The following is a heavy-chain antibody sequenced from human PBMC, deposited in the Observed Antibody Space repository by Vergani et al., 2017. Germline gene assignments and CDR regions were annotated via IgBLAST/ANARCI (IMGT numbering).Heavy chain of an antibody. Sequence: QVQLVQSGAEVKKPGASVKVSCKASGYTFTSYGISWVRQAPGQGLEWMGLISAYNGNTNYAQKLQGRVTMTTDTSTSTAYMELRSLRSDDTAVYYCAREYLYSSSWYDPAPNWFDPWGQGTLVTVSS. CDR1: GYTFTSYG. D-gene: IGHD6-13*01. V-gene: IGHV1-18*01. CDR3: AREYLYSSSWYDPAPNWFDP. CDR2: ISAYNGNT. J-gene: IGHJ5*02.